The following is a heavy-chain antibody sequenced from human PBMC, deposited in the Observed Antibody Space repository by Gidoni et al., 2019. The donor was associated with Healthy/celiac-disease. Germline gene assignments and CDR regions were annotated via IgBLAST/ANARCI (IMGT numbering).Heavy chain of an antibody. CDR1: GFSLSNARLG. CDR3: ARSRIGYYYCMDV. CDR2: IFSNDEK. D-gene: IGHD1-26*01. J-gene: IGHJ6*02. Sequence: QVTLQESGPVLVKPTETLTLTCPVSGFSLSNARLGVSWIRQPPGKALEWLAHIFSNDEKSYSTSLKSRLIISKDTSKSQVVLTMTNMDPVDTATYYCARSRIGYYYCMDVWGQGTTVTVSS. V-gene: IGHV2-26*01.